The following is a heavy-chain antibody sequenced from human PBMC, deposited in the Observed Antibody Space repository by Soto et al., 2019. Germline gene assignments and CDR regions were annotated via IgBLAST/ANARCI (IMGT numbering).Heavy chain of an antibody. CDR1: GGSISSSSYY. V-gene: IGHV4-39*01. CDR3: ARQAPNYYGSGSYYPAY. CDR2: IYYSGST. Sequence: SETLSLTCTASGGSISSSSYYWGWIRQPPGKGLEWIGSIYYSGSTYYNPSLKSRVTISVDTSKNQFSLKLSSVTAADTAVYYCARQAPNYYGSGSYYPAYWGQGTLVTVSS. D-gene: IGHD3-10*01. J-gene: IGHJ4*02.